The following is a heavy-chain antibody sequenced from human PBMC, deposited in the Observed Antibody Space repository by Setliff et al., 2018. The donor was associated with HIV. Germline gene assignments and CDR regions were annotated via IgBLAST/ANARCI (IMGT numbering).Heavy chain of an antibody. J-gene: IGHJ5*02. V-gene: IGHV1-2*02. CDR2: INPNSGGT. D-gene: IGHD3-10*01. Sequence: ASVKVSCKASGYTFTNYNLHWVRQAPGQGLEWMGWINPNSGGTNYAQKFQGRVTMTRDTSISTAYMELSRLRYDDTAIYYCARDPFLWELTPPWGQGTLVTVSS. CDR1: GYTFTNYN. CDR3: ARDPFLWELTPP.